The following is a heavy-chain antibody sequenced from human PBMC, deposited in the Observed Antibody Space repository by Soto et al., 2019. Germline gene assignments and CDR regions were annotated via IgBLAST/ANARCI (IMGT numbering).Heavy chain of an antibody. J-gene: IGHJ6*02. CDR1: GYTFTSYG. D-gene: IGHD5-12*01. CDR2: ISAYNGNT. Sequence: QGQLVQSGAEVKKPGASVRVSCKASGYTFTSYGISWVRQAPGQGLEWMGWISAYNGNTNYAQKLQGRVTMTTDTSTSTAYMELRSLRSDDTAVYYCARDRGKYSPGHYYYGMDVWGQGTTVTVSS. CDR3: ARDRGKYSPGHYYYGMDV. V-gene: IGHV1-18*01.